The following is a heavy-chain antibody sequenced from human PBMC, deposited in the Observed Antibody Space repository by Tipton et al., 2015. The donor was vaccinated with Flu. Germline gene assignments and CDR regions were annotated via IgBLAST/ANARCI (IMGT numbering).Heavy chain of an antibody. CDR3: ARHSSSARGWFDP. Sequence: TLSLTCTVSGGSISNYYWSWIRQPPGKGLEWIGYIYSSGSTNYSPSLKSRVTISVDTSKNQFSQKVSFVTAADTAVYYCARHSSSARGWFDPWGQGTLVTVSS. D-gene: IGHD3-10*01. CDR1: GGSISNYY. CDR2: IYSSGST. J-gene: IGHJ5*02. V-gene: IGHV4-59*08.